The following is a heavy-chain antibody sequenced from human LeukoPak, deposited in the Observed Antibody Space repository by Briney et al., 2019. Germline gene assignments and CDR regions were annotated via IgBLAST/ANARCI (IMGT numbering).Heavy chain of an antibody. J-gene: IGHJ4*02. CDR3: AKATDGRFDD. CDR1: GYTFTSYD. Sequence: ASVKVSCTASGYTFTSYDINWVRQATGQGLEWMGWMNPNSGNTGYAQKFQGRVTMTRNTSISTAYMELSSLRSEDTAMYYCAKATDGRFDDWGQGTLVTVSS. V-gene: IGHV1-8*01. CDR2: MNPNSGNT.